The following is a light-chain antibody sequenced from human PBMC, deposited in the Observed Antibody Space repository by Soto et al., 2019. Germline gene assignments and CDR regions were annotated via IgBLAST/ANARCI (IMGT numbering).Light chain of an antibody. V-gene: IGLV2-8*01. CDR2: EVS. Sequence: QSALTQPASVSGSAGQSITISCSGTMRDVGAYNLVSWYQQHPGTAPKLIIYEVSKRRSGVPDRLSGSKSGNTASLTVSGLQAEDEADYYCSSYAGINKMWVFGGGTKLTVL. CDR3: SSYAGINKMWV. J-gene: IGLJ3*02. CDR1: MRDVGAYNL.